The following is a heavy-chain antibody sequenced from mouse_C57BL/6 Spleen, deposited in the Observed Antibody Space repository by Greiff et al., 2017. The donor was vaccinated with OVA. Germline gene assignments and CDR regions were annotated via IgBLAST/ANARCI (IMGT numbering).Heavy chain of an antibody. J-gene: IGHJ4*01. CDR2: IYPRSGNT. CDR3: ARRSRNEGDAREY. D-gene: IGHD1-1*01. V-gene: IGHV1-81*01. Sequence: QVQLQQSGAELARPGASVKLSCKASGYTFTSYGISWVKQRTGQGLEWIGEIYPRSGNTYYNEKFKGKATLTADKSSSTAYMERRSLKSEDAAVYVCARRSRNEGDAREYGGKGTAGT. CDR1: GYTFTSYG.